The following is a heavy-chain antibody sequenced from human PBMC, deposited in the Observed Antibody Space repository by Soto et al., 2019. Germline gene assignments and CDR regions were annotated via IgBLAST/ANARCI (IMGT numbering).Heavy chain of an antibody. CDR2: IIPIFGTA. CDR1: GGTFSSYA. D-gene: IGHD3-10*01. J-gene: IGHJ6*02. Sequence: SVKVSCKASGGTFSSYAISWVRQAHGEGLEWMGGIIPIFGTANYAQKFQGRVTITADESASTAYMELSRLRSEDTAVYYCARERRVDRSTGGYYYYFGPDVWAQGTTLSVPS. CDR3: ARERRVDRSTGGYYYYFGPDV. V-gene: IGHV1-69*13.